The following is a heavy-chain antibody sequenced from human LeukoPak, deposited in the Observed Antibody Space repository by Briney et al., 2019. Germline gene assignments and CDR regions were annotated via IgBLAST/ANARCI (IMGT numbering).Heavy chain of an antibody. CDR1: GFTFSSYG. D-gene: IGHD1-7*01. CDR3: AKGGGYNWNYGCDY. V-gene: IGHV3-30*02. Sequence: GGSLRLSCAASGFTFSSYGMHWVRQAPGKGLEWVAFIRYDGSNKYYADSVKGRFIISRDNSKNTLYLQMNSLRAEDTAVYYCAKGGGYNWNYGCDYWGQGTLVTVSS. J-gene: IGHJ4*02. CDR2: IRYDGSNK.